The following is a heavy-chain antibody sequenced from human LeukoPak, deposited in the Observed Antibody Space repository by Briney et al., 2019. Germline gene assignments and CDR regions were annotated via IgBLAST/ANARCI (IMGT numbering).Heavy chain of an antibody. J-gene: IGHJ4*02. Sequence: SETLSLTCTVSGGSISSYYWSWIRQPPGKGLEWIGYIYYSGYTNYNPSLKSRATISVDTSKNQFSLKLSSVTAADTAVYYCASSPPTYYYDSSGYYPNWGQGTLVTVSS. CDR2: IYYSGYT. V-gene: IGHV4-59*01. CDR3: ASSPPTYYYDSSGYYPN. CDR1: GGSISSYY. D-gene: IGHD3-22*01.